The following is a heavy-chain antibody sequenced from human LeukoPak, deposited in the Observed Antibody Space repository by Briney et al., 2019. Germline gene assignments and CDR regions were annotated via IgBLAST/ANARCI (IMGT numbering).Heavy chain of an antibody. Sequence: SVKVSCKASGGTFSSYAIGWVRQAPGQGLEWMGGIIPIFGTANYAQKFQGRVTITTDESTSTAYTELSSLRSEDTAVYYCARQNWGNFDYWGQGTLVTVSS. D-gene: IGHD7-27*01. V-gene: IGHV1-69*05. J-gene: IGHJ4*02. CDR2: IIPIFGTA. CDR1: GGTFSSYA. CDR3: ARQNWGNFDY.